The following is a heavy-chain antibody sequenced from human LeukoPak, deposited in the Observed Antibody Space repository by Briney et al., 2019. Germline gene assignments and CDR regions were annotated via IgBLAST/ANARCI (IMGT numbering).Heavy chain of an antibody. V-gene: IGHV7-4-1*02. J-gene: IGHJ4*02. Sequence: ASVKVSCKASGYTFTSYAMNWVRQAPGQGLEWMGWINTNTGNPTYAQGFTGRFVFSLDTSVSTAYLQISSLKAEDTAVYYCARDLGGFRSSEPPGEVTNDYWGQGTLVTVSS. CDR2: INTNTGNP. CDR3: ARDLGGFRSSEPPGEVTNDY. CDR1: GYTFTSYA. D-gene: IGHD6-25*01.